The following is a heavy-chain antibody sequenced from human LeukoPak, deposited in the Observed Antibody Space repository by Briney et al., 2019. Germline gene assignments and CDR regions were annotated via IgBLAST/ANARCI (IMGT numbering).Heavy chain of an antibody. J-gene: IGHJ6*03. CDR1: GYTFTSCG. CDR3: ARGTGEDCSSTSCYLSAYYYYYMDV. Sequence: ASVKVSCKASGYTFTSCGISWVRQAPGQGLEWMGWISAYNGNTNYAQKLQGRVTMTTDTSTSTAYMELRSLRSDDTAVYYCARGTGEDCSSTSCYLSAYYYYYMDVWGKGTTVTVSS. D-gene: IGHD2-2*01. CDR2: ISAYNGNT. V-gene: IGHV1-18*01.